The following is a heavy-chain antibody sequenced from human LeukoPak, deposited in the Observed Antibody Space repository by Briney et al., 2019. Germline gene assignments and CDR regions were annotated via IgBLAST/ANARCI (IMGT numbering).Heavy chain of an antibody. Sequence: SETLPLTCTVSGGSISSGDYFWSWIRQPPGKGLEWIGYIYYSGSAYYNPSLKSRVTISVDTSKNQFSLKLSPVTAADTAVYYCARDPHYHDRSGSFVWGQGTMVTVSS. CDR3: ARDPHYHDRSGSFV. V-gene: IGHV4-30-4*08. D-gene: IGHD3-22*01. CDR1: GGSISSGDYF. CDR2: IYYSGSA. J-gene: IGHJ3*01.